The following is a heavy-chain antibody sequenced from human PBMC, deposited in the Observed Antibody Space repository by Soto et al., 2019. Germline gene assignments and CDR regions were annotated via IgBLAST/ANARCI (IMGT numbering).Heavy chain of an antibody. CDR1: GGSFSGYY. CDR2: INHSGTT. V-gene: IGHV4-34*01. D-gene: IGHD3-22*01. J-gene: IGHJ4*02. CDR3: ASPSRFDSSGYYFHS. Sequence: SETLSLTCAVYGGSFSGYYWSWIRQPPGKGLEWIGEINHSGTTKYNPSLKGRVTISVDTSKNQFSLKLSSVTAADTAVYYCASPSRFDSSGYYFHSWGQGTEVTVS.